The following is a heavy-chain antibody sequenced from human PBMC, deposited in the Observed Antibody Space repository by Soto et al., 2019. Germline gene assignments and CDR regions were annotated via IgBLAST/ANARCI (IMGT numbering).Heavy chain of an antibody. D-gene: IGHD6-6*01. CDR1: GGSITSSGYS. V-gene: IGHV4-30-2*01. J-gene: IGHJ5*02. Sequence: PSETLSLTCAVSGGSITSSGYSWTWIRQPPGKGLEWIGYIYHSGNTYYNPSLKSRVTISVDTSKNQFSLKLSPVTAADTAVYYCARDLSSSSENWFDPWGQGILVTVSS. CDR2: IYHSGNT. CDR3: ARDLSSSSENWFDP.